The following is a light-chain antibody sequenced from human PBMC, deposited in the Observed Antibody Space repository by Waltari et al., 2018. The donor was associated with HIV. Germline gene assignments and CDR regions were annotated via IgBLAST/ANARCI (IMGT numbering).Light chain of an antibody. V-gene: IGLV2-14*03. CDR3: SSYITGSPFV. CDR1: SSDIGGSTS. Sequence: QSALTQPASVSGSPGQSIIISCTGTSSDIGGSTSVSWYQHHPGKAPKLIIYDVTERPTGISNRFSGSKSGNTASLTISGLQTEDEADVYCSSYITGSPFVFGGGTKVTVL. CDR2: DVT. J-gene: IGLJ2*01.